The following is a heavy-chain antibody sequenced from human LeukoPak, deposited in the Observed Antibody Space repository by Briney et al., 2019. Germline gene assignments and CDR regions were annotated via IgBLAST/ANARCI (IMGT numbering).Heavy chain of an antibody. D-gene: IGHD4-17*01. CDR2: IIPILGIA. CDR1: GGTFSSYA. Sequence: GASVKVSCKASGGTFSSYAISWVRQAPGQGLEWMGRIIPILGIANYAQKFQGRVTITADKSTSTAYMELSSVRSEDTAVYYCARGGYGDYGVPWGKGTLVTAS. CDR3: ARGGYGDYGVP. J-gene: IGHJ5*02. V-gene: IGHV1-69*04.